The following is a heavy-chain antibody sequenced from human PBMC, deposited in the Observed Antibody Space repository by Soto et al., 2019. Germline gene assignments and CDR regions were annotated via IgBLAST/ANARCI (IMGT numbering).Heavy chain of an antibody. J-gene: IGHJ4*02. D-gene: IGHD6-13*01. V-gene: IGHV6-1*01. CDR3: ARGSSSWPWGLDY. CDR2: TYYRSKWYN. CDR1: VDSVSRNSAA. Sequence: SQTLSLTCVISVDSVSRNSAAWNWIRQSPSRGLEWLGRTYYRSKWYNDYAVSVKSRITINPDTSKNQFSLQLNSVTPEDTAVYYCARGSSSWPWGLDYWGQGTLVTVSS.